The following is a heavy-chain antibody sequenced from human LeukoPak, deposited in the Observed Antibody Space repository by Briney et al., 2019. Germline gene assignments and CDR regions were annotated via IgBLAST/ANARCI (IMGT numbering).Heavy chain of an antibody. Sequence: GGSLRLSCAASGFTFSSYGMHWVRQAPGKGLEWVAFIRYDGSNKYYADSVKGRFTISRDNSKNTLYLQMNSLRAEDTAVYYRAKDLYIVVVIAMPPSFDYWGQGTLVTVSS. J-gene: IGHJ4*02. CDR1: GFTFSSYG. D-gene: IGHD2-21*01. CDR2: IRYDGSNK. CDR3: AKDLYIVVVIAMPPSFDY. V-gene: IGHV3-30*02.